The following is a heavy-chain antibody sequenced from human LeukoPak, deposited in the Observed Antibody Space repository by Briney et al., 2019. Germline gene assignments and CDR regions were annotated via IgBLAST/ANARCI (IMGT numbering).Heavy chain of an antibody. D-gene: IGHD4-23*01. V-gene: IGHV3-30-3*01. CDR1: GFTFSSFA. J-gene: IGHJ3*01. CDR2: ISYVGSDK. Sequence: GRSLRLSCAASGFTFSSFAMHWVRQAPGKGLEWVAVISYVGSDKDYADSVKGRFTISRGSAKNSLYLQMNSLRAEDTAVYYCARHDYHSNSDAFDVWGQGTMVTVSS. CDR3: ARHDYHSNSDAFDV.